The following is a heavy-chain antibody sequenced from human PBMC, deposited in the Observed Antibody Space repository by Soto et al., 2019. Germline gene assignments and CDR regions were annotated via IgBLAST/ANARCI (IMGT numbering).Heavy chain of an antibody. J-gene: IGHJ6*02. Sequence: SETLSLTCTVSGGSISSSSYYWGWIRQPPGKGLEWIGSIYYSGSTYYNPSLKSRVTISVDTSKNQFSLKLSSVTAADTAVYYCARQQDPTVTTYYYYGMDVWGQGTTVTVSS. V-gene: IGHV4-39*01. CDR1: GGSISSSSYY. CDR2: IYYSGST. D-gene: IGHD4-4*01. CDR3: ARQQDPTVTTYYYYGMDV.